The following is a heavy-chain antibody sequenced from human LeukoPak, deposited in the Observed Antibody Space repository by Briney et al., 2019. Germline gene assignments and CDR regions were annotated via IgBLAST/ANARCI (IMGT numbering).Heavy chain of an antibody. V-gene: IGHV3-23*01. D-gene: IGHD2-15*01. J-gene: IGHJ3*02. CDR2: ISGSGGST. CDR1: GFTFSSYA. Sequence: GASLRLSCAASGFTFSSYAMSWVRQAPGKGLEWVSAISGSGGSTYYADSVKGRFTISRDNSKNTLYLQMNSLRAEDTAVYYCARVSTLPYWWELSGAFDIWGQGTMVTVSS. CDR3: ARVSTLPYWWELSGAFDI.